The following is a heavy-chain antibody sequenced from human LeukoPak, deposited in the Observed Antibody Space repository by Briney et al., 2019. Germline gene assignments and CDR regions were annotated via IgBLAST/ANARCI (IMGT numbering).Heavy chain of an antibody. CDR2: ISSSSSYI. CDR3: ARDIVTIFGVAPTRYFDY. V-gene: IGHV3-21*01. J-gene: IGHJ4*02. Sequence: GGSLRLSCAASGFTFSSYSMNWVRQAPGKGLEWVSSISSSSSYIYYADSVKGRFTISRDNAKNSLYLQMNSLRAEDTAVYYCARDIVTIFGVAPTRYFDYWGQGTLVTVSS. CDR1: GFTFSSYS. D-gene: IGHD3-3*01.